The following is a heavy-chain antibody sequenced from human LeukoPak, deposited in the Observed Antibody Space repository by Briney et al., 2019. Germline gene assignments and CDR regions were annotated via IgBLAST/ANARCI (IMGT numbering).Heavy chain of an antibody. D-gene: IGHD6-19*01. CDR1: GYTSTSYY. Sequence: ASVKVSCKASGYTSTSYYMHWVRQAPGQGLEWMGIINPSGGSTSYAQKFQGRVTMTRDTSTSTVYMELSSLRSEDTAVYYCAREEGIAVKLNYFDYWGQGTLVTVSS. J-gene: IGHJ4*02. V-gene: IGHV1-46*01. CDR2: INPSGGST. CDR3: AREEGIAVKLNYFDY.